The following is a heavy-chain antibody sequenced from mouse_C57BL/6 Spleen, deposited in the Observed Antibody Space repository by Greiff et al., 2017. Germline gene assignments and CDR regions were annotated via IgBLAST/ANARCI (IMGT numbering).Heavy chain of an antibody. CDR2: IDPSDSYT. V-gene: IGHV1-59*01. CDR1: GYTFTSYW. CDR3: ARAGSSGPFAY. D-gene: IGHD3-2*02. Sequence: VQLQQPGAELVRPGTSVKLSCKASGYTFTSYWMHWVKQRPGQGLEWIGVIDPSDSYTNYNQKFKGKATLTVDTSSSTAYMQLSSLTSEDSAVYYCARAGSSGPFAYWGQGTLVTVSA. J-gene: IGHJ3*01.